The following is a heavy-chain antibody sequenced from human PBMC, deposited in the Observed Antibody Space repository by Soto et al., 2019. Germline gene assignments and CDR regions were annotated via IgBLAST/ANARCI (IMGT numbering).Heavy chain of an antibody. CDR1: GFTFSSYG. CDR2: ISYDGSNK. D-gene: IGHD5-12*01. J-gene: IGHJ4*02. Sequence: TGGSLRLSCAASGFTFSSYGMHWVRQAPGKGLEWVAVISYDGSNKYYADSVKGRFTISRDNSKNTLYLQMNSLRAEDTAVYYCAKQKGDGYNLNFDYWGQGTLVTVSS. V-gene: IGHV3-30*18. CDR3: AKQKGDGYNLNFDY.